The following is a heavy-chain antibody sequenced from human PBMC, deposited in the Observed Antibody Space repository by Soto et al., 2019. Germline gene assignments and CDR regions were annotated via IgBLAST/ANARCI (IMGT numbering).Heavy chain of an antibody. D-gene: IGHD5-12*01. CDR3: TKNSAYALDY. V-gene: IGHV4-4*02. CDR2: LHHGGST. CDR1: RYCMYNNNW. J-gene: IGHJ4*02. Sequence: SETLSLTXAVSRYCMYNNNWWSWVRQPPGGGLEWIGELHHGGSTNYNPSLESRVTFSVDISKNQFFLKLSSVTAADTAVYYCTKNSAYALDYWRQGRLVPDSS.